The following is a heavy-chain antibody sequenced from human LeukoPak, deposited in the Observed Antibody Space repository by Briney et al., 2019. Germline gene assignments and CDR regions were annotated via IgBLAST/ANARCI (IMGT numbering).Heavy chain of an antibody. CDR3: ARDYIVHTGVVAFDI. J-gene: IGHJ3*02. V-gene: IGHV4-4*07. D-gene: IGHD5-12*01. CDR2: IYDSGKT. Sequence: PSETLSLTCSVSGGSISTYYWNWLRQPAGKELEWIGHIYDSGKTNYNPSLRGRATISVDESRNLFSLKLNSVTAADTAVYYCARDYIVHTGVVAFDIWGQGTMVTVS. CDR1: GGSISTYY.